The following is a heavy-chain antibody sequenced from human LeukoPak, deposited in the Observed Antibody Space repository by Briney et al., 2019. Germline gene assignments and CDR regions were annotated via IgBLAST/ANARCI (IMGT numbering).Heavy chain of an antibody. V-gene: IGHV3-21*01. D-gene: IGHD7-27*01. CDR1: GFTFSSYS. CDR3: ATLPGGWGSSL. J-gene: IGHJ4*02. CDR2: ISSSSSYI. Sequence: GGSLRLSCAASGFTFSSYSMNWVRQAPGKGLEWVSSISSSSSYIYYADSVKGRFTISRDNAKNSLYLQMNSLRAEDTAVYYCATLPGGWGSSLWGQGTLVTASS.